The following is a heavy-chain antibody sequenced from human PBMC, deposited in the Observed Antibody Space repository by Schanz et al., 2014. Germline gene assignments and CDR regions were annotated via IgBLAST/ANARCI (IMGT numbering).Heavy chain of an antibody. V-gene: IGHV1-2*04. Sequence: QVQLVQSGGEMKKPGASVKVSCKASGYTFSDYYIHWVRQAPGQGLEWMGWINPNTGGTNFAQKFQGWVTVTRDTSISTVYMELSRVTYEDTAVYYCARGGGPEDVFDIWGQGTILTVSS. D-gene: IGHD5-12*01. CDR1: GYTFSDYY. J-gene: IGHJ3*02. CDR2: INPNTGGT. CDR3: ARGGGPEDVFDI.